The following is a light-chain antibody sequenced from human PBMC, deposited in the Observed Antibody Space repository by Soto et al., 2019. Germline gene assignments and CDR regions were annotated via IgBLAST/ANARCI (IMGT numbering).Light chain of an antibody. CDR3: CSYAGTSTHTV. Sequence: QSVLTQPASVSGSPGQSITISCTGTSSDVGSYNLVSWCQQHPGKAPKLMISEVSKRPSGISDRFSGSKSGSTASLTISGLQAEDEADYYCCSYAGTSTHTVFGGGTQLTVL. V-gene: IGLV2-23*02. J-gene: IGLJ7*01. CDR1: SSDVGSYNL. CDR2: EVS.